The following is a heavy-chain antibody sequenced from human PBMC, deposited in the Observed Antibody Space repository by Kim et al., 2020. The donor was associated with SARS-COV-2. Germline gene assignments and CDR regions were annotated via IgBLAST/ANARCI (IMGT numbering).Heavy chain of an antibody. J-gene: IGHJ4*02. V-gene: IGHV4-59*01. Sequence: SETLSLTCTVSGGSISSYYWSWIRQPPGKGLEWIGYIYYSGSTNYNPSLKSRVTISVDTSKNQFSLKLSSVTAADTAVYYCARTGCSGGSCSGYFDYWGQGALVTVSA. D-gene: IGHD2-15*01. CDR3: ARTGCSGGSCSGYFDY. CDR2: IYYSGST. CDR1: GGSISSYY.